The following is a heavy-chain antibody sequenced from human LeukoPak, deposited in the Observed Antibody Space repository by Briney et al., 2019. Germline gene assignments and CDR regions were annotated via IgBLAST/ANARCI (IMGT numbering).Heavy chain of an antibody. V-gene: IGHV1-8*03. CDR2: MNPNSGNT. CDR1: GYTFTSYD. Sequence: ASVKVSCKASGYTFTSYDINWARQATGQGLEWMGWMNPNSGNTGYAQKFQGRVTITRNTSISTAYMELSSLRSEDTAVYYCARVKPWDGYNPYYFDYWGQGTLVTVSS. D-gene: IGHD5-24*01. CDR3: ARVKPWDGYNPYYFDY. J-gene: IGHJ4*02.